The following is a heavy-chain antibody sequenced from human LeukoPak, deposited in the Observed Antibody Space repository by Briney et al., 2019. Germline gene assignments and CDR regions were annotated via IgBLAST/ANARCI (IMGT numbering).Heavy chain of an antibody. J-gene: IGHJ5*02. Sequence: SETLSLTCAVSVGSISGSSYYWGWIRQAPGKGLEWIGSIYHSGSTYYNPSLKSRVTISVDTSKNQFSLKLSSVTAADTAVYYCAREGGGSGSYYPVPWFDPWGQGTLVTVSS. D-gene: IGHD3-10*01. CDR3: AREGGGSGSYYPVPWFDP. CDR2: IYHSGST. V-gene: IGHV4-39*07. CDR1: VGSISGSSYY.